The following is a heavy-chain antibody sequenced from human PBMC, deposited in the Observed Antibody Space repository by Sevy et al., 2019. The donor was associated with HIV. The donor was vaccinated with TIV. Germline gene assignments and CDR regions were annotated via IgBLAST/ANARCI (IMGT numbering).Heavy chain of an antibody. V-gene: IGHV3-30*18. CDR2: VSYDGSTK. CDR3: AKGSKATGSAFDI. CDR1: GFIFSNYG. D-gene: IGHD1-1*01. J-gene: IGHJ3*02. Sequence: GGSLRLSCAASGFIFSNYGMHWVRQAPGKGLEWVAVVSYDGSTKHYTGSVRGRFSISRDNSKNTVYLQMNSLRVEDTAVYYCAKGSKATGSAFDIWGQGTMVTVSS.